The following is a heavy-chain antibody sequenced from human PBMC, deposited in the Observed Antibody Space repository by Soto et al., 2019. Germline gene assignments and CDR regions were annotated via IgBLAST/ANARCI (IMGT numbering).Heavy chain of an antibody. CDR2: IYFNGNT. J-gene: IGHJ4*02. CDR1: AASFSKYY. V-gene: IGHV4-59*01. Sequence: SETLSLTCTVSAASFSKYYWSWIRQPPGKGLEWIGYIYFNGNTNYNPSLKRRVTISIDTSKKQISLDLTSVTDADTAVYYCASVTFGGVVLAHWGQGTLVTVSS. D-gene: IGHD3-16*01. CDR3: ASVTFGGVVLAH.